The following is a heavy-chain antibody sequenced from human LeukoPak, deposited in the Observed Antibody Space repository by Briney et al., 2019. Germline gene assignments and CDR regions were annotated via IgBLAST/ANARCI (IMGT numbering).Heavy chain of an antibody. D-gene: IGHD5-18*01. CDR1: GDSLISSY. Sequence: SETLSLTCTVSGDSLISSYWSWIRQPPGKGLEWIGYISYSGSTSSNPSLRSRVTISVDTSKNQFSLRLTSVAAADTAMYYCARGGQLNWFDPWGQGTLVTVSS. V-gene: IGHV4-59*01. CDR3: ARGGQLNWFDP. J-gene: IGHJ5*02. CDR2: ISYSGST.